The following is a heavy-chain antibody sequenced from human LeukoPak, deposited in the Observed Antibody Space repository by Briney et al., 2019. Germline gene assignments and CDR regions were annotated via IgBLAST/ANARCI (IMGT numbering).Heavy chain of an antibody. J-gene: IGHJ4*02. D-gene: IGHD3-16*01. CDR2: VSYSGST. CDR1: GDSISSSNYH. CDR3: ARVGDYALKD. V-gene: IGHV4-39*07. Sequence: PSETLSLTCTVSGDSISSSNYHWGWIRQPPGKGLEWIGSVSYSGSTYYNPSLKSRVTLAVDTSKNQFSLKLTSVTAADTAVYYCARVGDYALKDWGQGTLVTVSS.